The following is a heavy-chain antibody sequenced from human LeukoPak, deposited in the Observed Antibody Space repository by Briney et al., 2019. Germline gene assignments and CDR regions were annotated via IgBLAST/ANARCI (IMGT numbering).Heavy chain of an antibody. D-gene: IGHD3-22*01. J-gene: IGHJ3*02. CDR1: GGSISSYY. CDR3: ARDRSSGYYSDAFDI. V-gene: IGHV4-59*12. CDR2: FSYTGST. Sequence: SETLSLTCTVSGGSISSYYWSWIRQPPGKGLEWIGYFSYTGSTNYNPSLKSRVTISVDKSKNQFSLKLSSVTAADMAVYYCARDRSSGYYSDAFDIWGQGTMVTVSS.